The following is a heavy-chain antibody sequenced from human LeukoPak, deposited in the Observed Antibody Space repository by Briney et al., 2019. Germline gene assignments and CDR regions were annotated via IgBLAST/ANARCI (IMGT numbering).Heavy chain of an antibody. CDR2: IYSGGDT. V-gene: IGHV3-66*01. CDR1: GFIVSSNY. J-gene: IGHJ4*02. CDR3: ARERGRGVISPYFDQ. Sequence: GGSLRLSCAASGFIVSSNYMSWVRQAPGRGLEWVSVIYSGGDTRYADSVKGRFTISRDNSKNTLYLQMNSLRAEDTAIYYCARERGRGVISPYFDQWGQGTLVTVSS. D-gene: IGHD3-10*01.